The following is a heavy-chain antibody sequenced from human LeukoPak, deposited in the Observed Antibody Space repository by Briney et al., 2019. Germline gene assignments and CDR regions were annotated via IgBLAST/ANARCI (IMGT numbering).Heavy chain of an antibody. Sequence: SETLSLTCTVSGYSISSGYYWGWIRQPPGKGLKWIGSISHSGSTYYNPSLKSRVTISVDTSKNQFSLKLSSVTAADTAVYYCARDRLGEWELLLFDYWGQGTLVTVSS. D-gene: IGHD1-26*01. J-gene: IGHJ4*02. CDR1: GYSISSGYY. V-gene: IGHV4-38-2*02. CDR3: ARDRLGEWELLLFDY. CDR2: ISHSGST.